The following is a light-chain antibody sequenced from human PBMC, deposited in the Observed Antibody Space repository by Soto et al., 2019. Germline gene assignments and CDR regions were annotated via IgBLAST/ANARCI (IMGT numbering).Light chain of an antibody. J-gene: IGLJ1*01. V-gene: IGLV1-40*01. Sequence: QSVLTQPPSVSGAPGQRVTIFCTGSSSNIGAGYEVHWYQQLPGTAPRLLIYGNNNRPSGVPDRFSGSKSGTSASLAITGLQAEDEADYYCQSYDSSLSALYVFGTGTKVTVL. CDR3: QSYDSSLSALYV. CDR1: SSNIGAGYE. CDR2: GNN.